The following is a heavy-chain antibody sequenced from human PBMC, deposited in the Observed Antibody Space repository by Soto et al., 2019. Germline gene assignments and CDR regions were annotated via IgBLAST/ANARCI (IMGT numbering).Heavy chain of an antibody. J-gene: IGHJ4*02. D-gene: IGHD2-21*02. CDR3: ARDDLFGDNGLDH. V-gene: IGHV3-33*01. CDR2: INDGSEE. Sequence: QVQLVESGGGVVRPGTSLRLSCASTGFSFSAHGMHWVRQAPGKGLEWLAVINDGSEEGYADSVRGRFTISRDNARNILYLQMDSVSAEDSDLYYCARDDLFGDNGLDHWGQGSLVNGTS. CDR1: GFSFSAHG.